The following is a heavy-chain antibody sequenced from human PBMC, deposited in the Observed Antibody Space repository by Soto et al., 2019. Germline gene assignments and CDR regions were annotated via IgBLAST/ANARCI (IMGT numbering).Heavy chain of an antibody. D-gene: IGHD7-27*01. CDR3: ARHSDLTGVDY. V-gene: IGHV4-34*01. CDR2: INHRGST. J-gene: IGHJ4*02. Sequence: QVQLQQWGAGLLKPSETLSLTCAVYGGSFRGYYWSWIRQPPGKGLEWIGEINHRGSTNYNPSLKSRVTISVDTSKNQFSLKLSSVTAADTAVYYCARHSDLTGVDYWGQGTLVTVSS. CDR1: GGSFRGYY.